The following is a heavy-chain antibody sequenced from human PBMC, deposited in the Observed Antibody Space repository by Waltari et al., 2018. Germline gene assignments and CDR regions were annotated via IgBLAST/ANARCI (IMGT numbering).Heavy chain of an antibody. CDR2: IYYSGST. CDR1: GGSISSSSYY. Sequence: QLQLQESGPGLVKPSETLSLTCTVSGGSISSSSYYWGWIRQPPGKGLEWIGSIYYSGSTYYNPSLKSRVTISVDTSKNQFSLKLSAVTAADTAVYYCARWRHGGSGGGAFDIWGQGTMVTVSS. D-gene: IGHD3-10*01. CDR3: ARWRHGGSGGGAFDI. V-gene: IGHV4-39*07. J-gene: IGHJ3*02.